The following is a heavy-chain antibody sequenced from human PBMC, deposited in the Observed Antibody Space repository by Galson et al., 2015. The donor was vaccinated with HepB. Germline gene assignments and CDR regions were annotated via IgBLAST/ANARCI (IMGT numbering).Heavy chain of an antibody. Sequence: SVKVSCKAFGGTFSNYAISWVRQAPGQGLEWMGGIIPIYGVANSAQKFHGRLTITADVSTRTAYMELSSLRSEDTAIYYCARESCKSTSCYYLYSYGQPNSWFDPWDQGTLVTVSS. D-gene: IGHD2-2*01. J-gene: IGHJ5*02. CDR3: ARESCKSTSCYYLYSYGQPNSWFDP. CDR2: IIPIYGVA. CDR1: GGTFSNYA. V-gene: IGHV1-69*13.